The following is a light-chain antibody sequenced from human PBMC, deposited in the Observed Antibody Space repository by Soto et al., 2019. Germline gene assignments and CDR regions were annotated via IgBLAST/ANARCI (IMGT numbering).Light chain of an antibody. J-gene: IGLJ1*01. CDR1: SSNIGSKT. V-gene: IGLV1-44*01. CDR2: SNY. CDR3: SAWDASLNGYV. Sequence: QSLLTQPPSASGTPGQTVTISCSGSSSNIGSKTVNWYQQLPGTAPKLLIYSNYQRPSGVPDRFSGSKSGTSASLAISGLQSEDEADYYCSAWDASLNGYVFGTGTKVTVL.